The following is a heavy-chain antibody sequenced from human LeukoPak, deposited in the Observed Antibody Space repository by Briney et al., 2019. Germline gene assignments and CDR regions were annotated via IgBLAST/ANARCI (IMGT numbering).Heavy chain of an antibody. CDR3: ARLPGFRDAFHI. Sequence: PSETLSLTCTVSSGSISSYYWSWIRQPPGKGLEWIGYIYYTGSTNYNPSLKSRLTMSVDTSKNQFSLKLSSVTAADTAVYYCARLPGFRDAFHIWGQGTMVTVYS. CDR2: IYYTGST. V-gene: IGHV4-59*08. J-gene: IGHJ3*02. CDR1: SGSISSYY.